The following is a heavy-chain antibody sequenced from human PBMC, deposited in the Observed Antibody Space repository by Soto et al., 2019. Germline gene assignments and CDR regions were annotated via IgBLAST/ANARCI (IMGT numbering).Heavy chain of an antibody. CDR3: ARAAFLVSPCTGFDY. CDR1: GDSVSSNSVV. D-gene: IGHD2-8*01. CDR2: TYYRSKWDY. Sequence: PSPTLSLTCAISGDSVSSNSVVWNWVRQSPSRGLEWLGRTYYRSKWDYEYAMYVKSSIASNPDTFKNQVSVQMNSGTPEDKAEYYCARAAFLVSPCTGFDYWGQGTPVTVSS. J-gene: IGHJ4*02. V-gene: IGHV6-1*01.